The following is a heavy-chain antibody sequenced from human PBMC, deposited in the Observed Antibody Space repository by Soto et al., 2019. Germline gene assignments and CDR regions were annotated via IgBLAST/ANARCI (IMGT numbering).Heavy chain of an antibody. CDR1: GGSISSSNW. CDR2: IYHSGST. J-gene: IGHJ4*02. D-gene: IGHD3-22*01. Sequence: PSETLSLTCAVSGGSISSSNWWSWVRQPPGKGLEWIGEIYHSGSTNYNPSLKSRVTISVDKSKNQFSLKLSSVTAADTAVYYCARDYYDSSGYQEYFDYWGQGTLVTV. CDR3: ARDYYDSSGYQEYFDY. V-gene: IGHV4-4*02.